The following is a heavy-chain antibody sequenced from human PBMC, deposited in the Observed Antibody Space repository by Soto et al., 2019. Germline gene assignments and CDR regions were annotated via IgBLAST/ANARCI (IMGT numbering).Heavy chain of an antibody. J-gene: IGHJ4*02. CDR2: IKQDGSEK. V-gene: IGHV3-7*05. CDR3: ARGDGPGSRLIDY. Sequence: GGSLRLSCAASGFTFSSYWMSWVRQAPGKGLEWVANIKQDGSEKYYVDSVKGRFTISRDNAKNSLYLQMNSLRAEDTATYYCARGDGPGSRLIDYWGPGAQVTVSS. D-gene: IGHD3-10*01. CDR1: GFTFSSYW.